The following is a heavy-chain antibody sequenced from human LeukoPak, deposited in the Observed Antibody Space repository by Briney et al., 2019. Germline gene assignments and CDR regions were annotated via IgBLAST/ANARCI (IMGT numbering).Heavy chain of an antibody. D-gene: IGHD4-17*01. CDR3: AKGQGDYGDYGLHAFDI. Sequence: GGSLRLSCAASGFTFSSYWMHWVRQAPGKGLVWVSRINSDGSSTSYADSVKGRFTISRDNAKNTLYLQMNSLRAEDTAVYYCAKGQGDYGDYGLHAFDIWGQGTMVTVSS. V-gene: IGHV3-74*01. J-gene: IGHJ3*02. CDR2: INSDGSST. CDR1: GFTFSSYW.